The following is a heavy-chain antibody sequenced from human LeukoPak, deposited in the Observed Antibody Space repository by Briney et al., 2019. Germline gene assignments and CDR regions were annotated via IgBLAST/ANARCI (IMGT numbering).Heavy chain of an antibody. Sequence: ASVKVSCKASGYTFTGYYMHWVRQAPGQGLEWMGWISAYNGNTNYAQKLQGRVTMTTDTSTSTAYMELRSLRSDDTAVYYCARGSIMTTVTYFDYWGQGTLVTVSS. D-gene: IGHD4-17*01. J-gene: IGHJ4*02. CDR1: GYTFTGYY. CDR3: ARGSIMTTVTYFDY. V-gene: IGHV1-18*04. CDR2: ISAYNGNT.